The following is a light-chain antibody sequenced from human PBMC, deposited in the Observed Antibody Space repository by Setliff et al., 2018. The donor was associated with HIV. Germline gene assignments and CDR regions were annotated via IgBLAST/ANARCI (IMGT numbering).Light chain of an antibody. J-gene: IGLJ2*01. CDR3: GSYTTSGTPHVV. V-gene: IGLV2-14*01. Sequence: QSALAQPASVSGSPGQSITISCTGSSSDVGAYNFVSWFQQHPGKAPKLMIYQVSNWPSGVSNRFSASKSGNTASLTISGLQPEDEADYYCGSYTTSGTPHVVFGGGTQRTVL. CDR1: SSDVGAYNF. CDR2: QVS.